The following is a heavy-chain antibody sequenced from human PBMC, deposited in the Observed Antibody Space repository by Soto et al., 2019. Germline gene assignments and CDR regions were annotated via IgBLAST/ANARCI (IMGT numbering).Heavy chain of an antibody. CDR2: INPSGGST. V-gene: IGHV1-46*01. J-gene: IGHJ4*02. CDR1: GYTFTSYG. D-gene: IGHD6-19*01. CDR3: ARDQARYSSGWYVDY. Sequence: ASVKVSCKASGYTFTSYGISWVRQAPGQGLEWMGIINPSGGSTSYAQKFQGRVTMTRDTSTSTVYMELSSLRSEDTAVYYCARDQARYSSGWYVDYWGQGTLVTVSS.